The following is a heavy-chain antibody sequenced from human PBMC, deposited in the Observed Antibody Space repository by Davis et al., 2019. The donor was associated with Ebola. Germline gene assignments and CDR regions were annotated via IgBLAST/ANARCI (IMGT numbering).Heavy chain of an antibody. CDR1: GFTFSSYG. V-gene: IGHV3-30*18. CDR3: AKYSSGWYDGGYFDY. Sequence: PGGSLRLSCAASGFTFSSYGMHWVRQAPGKGLEWVAVISYDGSNKYYADSVKGRFTISRDNSKNTLYLQMNSLRAEDTAVYYCAKYSSGWYDGGYFDYWGQGTLVTVSS. D-gene: IGHD6-19*01. J-gene: IGHJ4*02. CDR2: ISYDGSNK.